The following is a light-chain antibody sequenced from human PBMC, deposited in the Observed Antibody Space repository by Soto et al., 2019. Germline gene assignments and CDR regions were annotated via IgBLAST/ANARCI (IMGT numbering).Light chain of an antibody. J-gene: IGLJ3*02. CDR2: EGS. CDR3: CSYATSTTWV. V-gene: IGLV2-23*01. Sequence: QSVLTQPASGSGSPGQSITLSCTGSSRDVGSNNLVSWYQQLPGKAPKLMIYEGSERPSGVSHRFSGSKSGNTASLTISGLQSEDEAYYYCCSYATSTTWVFGGGTKLTVL. CDR1: SRDVGSNNL.